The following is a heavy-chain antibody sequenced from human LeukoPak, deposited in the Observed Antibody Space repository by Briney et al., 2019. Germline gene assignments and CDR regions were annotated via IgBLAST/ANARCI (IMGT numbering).Heavy chain of an antibody. J-gene: IGHJ6*02. CDR1: GGSISSGDYY. V-gene: IGHV4-30-4*08. D-gene: IGHD3-22*01. CDR3: ARSPHEIASRGYYYYGMDV. CDR2: IYYSGST. Sequence: MSSQTLSLTCTVSGGSISSGDYYWSWIRQPPGKGLEWIGYIYYSGSTYYNPSLKSRVTISVDTSKNQFSLKLSSVTAADTAVYYCARSPHEIASRGYYYYGMDVWGQGTTVTVSS.